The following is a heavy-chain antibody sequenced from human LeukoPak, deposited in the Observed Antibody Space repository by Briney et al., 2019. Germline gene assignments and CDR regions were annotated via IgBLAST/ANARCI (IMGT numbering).Heavy chain of an antibody. J-gene: IGHJ2*01. CDR3: GKDLGGGSGCFDV. Sequence: PGGSLRLSCAASGFTFSSYGMHWVRQAPGKGLEWVTIISYDGSNKYYADTVQARLTISRVNSKNTLYLLMISLGAEAAAVYYCGKDLGGGSGCFDVWGRGTLVTVSS. V-gene: IGHV3-30*18. CDR1: GFTFSSYG. D-gene: IGHD6-19*01. CDR2: ISYDGSNK.